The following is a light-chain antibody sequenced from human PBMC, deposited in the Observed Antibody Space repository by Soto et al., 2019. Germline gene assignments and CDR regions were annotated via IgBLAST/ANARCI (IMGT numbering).Light chain of an antibody. V-gene: IGLV2-14*01. J-gene: IGLJ1*01. Sequence: QAVLTQPASVSGSPGQSITISCTGTSSDVGGYNYVSWYQQHPGKAPKLMIYEVSNRPSGVSNRFSGSKSGNTASLTISGLQAEDEADYYCSSYTYNSTPYVFGTGTKLTVL. CDR2: EVS. CDR3: SSYTYNSTPYV. CDR1: SSDVGGYNY.